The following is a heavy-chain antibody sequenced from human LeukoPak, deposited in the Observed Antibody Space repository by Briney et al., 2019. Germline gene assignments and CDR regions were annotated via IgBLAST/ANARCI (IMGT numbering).Heavy chain of an antibody. Sequence: ASVKVSCKASGYTFTNSDINWVRQATGRGLEWRGWMSPKNNNIGYAQKFQGRVTMTRDTSINTAYMELSSLTSEDTAVYYCARGVGAVGDYWGQGTLVTVSS. D-gene: IGHD3-3*01. CDR2: MSPKNNNI. J-gene: IGHJ4*02. CDR1: GYTFTNSD. CDR3: ARGVGAVGDY. V-gene: IGHV1-8*01.